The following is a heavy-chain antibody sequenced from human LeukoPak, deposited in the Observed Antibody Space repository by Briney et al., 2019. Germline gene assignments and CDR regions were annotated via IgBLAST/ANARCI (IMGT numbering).Heavy chain of an antibody. D-gene: IGHD6-13*01. Sequence: PSETLSLTCTVSGGSISSSSYYWGWIRQPPGKGLEWIGSIYYSGSTYYNPSLKSRVTISVDTSKNQFSLKLSSVTAADTAVYYCAVSWSLYYFDYWGQGTLVTVSS. CDR3: AVSWSLYYFDY. CDR1: GGSISSSSYY. J-gene: IGHJ4*02. V-gene: IGHV4-39*01. CDR2: IYYSGST.